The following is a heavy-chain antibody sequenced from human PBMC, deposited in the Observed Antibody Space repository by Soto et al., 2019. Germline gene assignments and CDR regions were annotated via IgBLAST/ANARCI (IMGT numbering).Heavy chain of an antibody. V-gene: IGHV1-8*01. J-gene: IGHJ6*02. CDR2: MNPNSGNT. CDR1: GYTFTSYD. Sequence: QVQLVQSGAEVKKPGASVKVSCKASGYTFTSYDINWVRQATGQGLEWMGWMNPNSGNTGYAQKFQGRVTMTRNTXXSTAYMELSSLRSEDTAVYYCARWYQLPTDYGMDVWGQGTTVTVSS. CDR3: ARWYQLPTDYGMDV. D-gene: IGHD2-2*01.